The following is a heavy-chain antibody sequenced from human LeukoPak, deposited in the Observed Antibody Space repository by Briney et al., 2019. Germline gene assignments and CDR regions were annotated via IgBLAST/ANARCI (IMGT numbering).Heavy chain of an antibody. J-gene: IGHJ4*02. CDR3: ARDRGRAPLDY. V-gene: IGHV4-59*01. D-gene: IGHD5-12*01. CDR1: GGSISSYY. Sequence: PSETLSLTCTVSGGSISSYYWSWIRQPPGKGLEWIGYIYYNGSTTYNPSLKSRVTMSVDTSKNRFSLKLTSMTAADTAVYYCARDRGRAPLDYWGQGTLVTVSS. CDR2: IYYNGST.